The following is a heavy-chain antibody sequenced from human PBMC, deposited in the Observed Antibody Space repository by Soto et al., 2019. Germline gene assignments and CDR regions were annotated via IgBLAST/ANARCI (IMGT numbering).Heavy chain of an antibody. V-gene: IGHV3-15*07. Sequence: EVQLVESGGGLVKPGGSLRLSCAASGFTFSNAWMNWVRQAPGKGLEWVGRITSKTAGGTTDYAAPVKGRFTISRDDSKNTLYLQMNSLKTEDTAVYYCTTTGGGYCSGGSCYGHDACDIWGQGTMVTVSS. CDR3: TTTGGGYCSGGSCYGHDACDI. CDR1: GFTFSNAW. CDR2: ITSKTAGGTT. D-gene: IGHD2-15*01. J-gene: IGHJ3*02.